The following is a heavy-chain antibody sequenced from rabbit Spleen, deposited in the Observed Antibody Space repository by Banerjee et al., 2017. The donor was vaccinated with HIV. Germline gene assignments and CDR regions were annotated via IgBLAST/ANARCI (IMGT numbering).Heavy chain of an antibody. CDR1: GFTFNSYW. J-gene: IGHJ4*01. Sequence: QEQLEESGGGLVQPEGSLTLTCTASGFTFNSYWMCWVRQAPGKGLEWIACISAGSSGSTYYASWAKGRFTISKTSSTTVTLQMTSLTAADTATYFCARDGSGWGANFNLWGQGTLVTVS. CDR2: ISAGSSGST. D-gene: IGHD4-1*01. V-gene: IGHV1S45*01. CDR3: ARDGSGWGANFNL.